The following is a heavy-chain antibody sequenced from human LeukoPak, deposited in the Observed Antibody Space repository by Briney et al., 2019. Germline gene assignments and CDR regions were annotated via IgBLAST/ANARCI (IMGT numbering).Heavy chain of an antibody. CDR2: INPNSGGT. J-gene: IGHJ3*02. Sequence: ASVKVSCKASGYTFTGYYMHWVRQAPGQGLEWMGWINPNSGGTNYAQKFQGRVTMTRDTSISTAYMELSRLRSDDTAVYYCARDLVITGSGDAFDIWGQGTMVTVSS. CDR3: ARDLVITGSGDAFDI. CDR1: GYTFTGYY. V-gene: IGHV1-2*02. D-gene: IGHD3-22*01.